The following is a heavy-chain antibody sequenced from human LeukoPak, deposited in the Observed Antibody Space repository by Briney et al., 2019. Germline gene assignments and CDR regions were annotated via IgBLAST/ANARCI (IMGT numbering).Heavy chain of an antibody. J-gene: IGHJ6*03. V-gene: IGHV4-30-4*08. CDR1: GGSISSGDYY. CDR2: IYYSGST. Sequence: SQTLSLTCTVSGGSISSGDYYWSWIRQPPGKGLEWIGYIYYSGSTYYNPSLKSRVTISVDTSENQFSLKLSSVTAADTAVYYCARGTRSRAYMDVWGKGTTVTVSS. CDR3: ARGTRSRAYMDV. D-gene: IGHD1-1*01.